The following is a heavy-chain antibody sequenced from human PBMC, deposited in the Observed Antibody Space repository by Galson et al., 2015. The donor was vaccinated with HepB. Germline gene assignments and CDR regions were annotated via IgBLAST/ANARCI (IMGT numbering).Heavy chain of an antibody. CDR1: GFTFSSYA. V-gene: IGHV3-23*01. Sequence: SLRLSCAASGFTFSSYAMSWVRQAPGKGLEWVSAISGSGTHTYYADSVKGRFTISRDSSQNTLYLQMNSLRAEDMAVYYCAKYPSSGWYLDYWGQGTLVTVSS. CDR2: ISGSGTHT. J-gene: IGHJ4*02. CDR3: AKYPSSGWYLDY. D-gene: IGHD6-19*01.